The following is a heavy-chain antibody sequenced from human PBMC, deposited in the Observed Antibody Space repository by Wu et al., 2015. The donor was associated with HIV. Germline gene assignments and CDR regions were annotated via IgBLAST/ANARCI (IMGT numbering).Heavy chain of an antibody. Sequence: QVHLVQSGAEVRKPGSSVKASCKASGDTFASYSIAWVRQAPGQGLEWMGGINPVFGTTNYAQRFQGRVTITTDRSTDTAYMELTGLRFEDTAIYYCARDWDSAGWYYFDIWGQGTLVTVSS. CDR1: GDTFASYS. CDR3: ARDWDSAGWYYFDI. CDR2: INPVFGTT. J-gene: IGHJ4*02. D-gene: IGHD6-19*01. V-gene: IGHV1-69*05.